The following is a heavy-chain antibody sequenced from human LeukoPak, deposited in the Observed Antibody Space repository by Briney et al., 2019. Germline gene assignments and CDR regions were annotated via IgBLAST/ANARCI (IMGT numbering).Heavy chain of an antibody. J-gene: IGHJ6*03. V-gene: IGHV1-69*13. CDR1: VGTFSSYA. D-gene: IGHD2-15*01. CDR2: IIPIFGTA. Sequence: SLKVSSKPSVGTFSSYAISWVRQAPGQGLEWMGGIIPIFGTANYAQKFQGRVAITADESTSTVYMELSRLRSEDTAVYYCATLSQSDIVVVDYYYYYYMDVWGKGTTVTISS. CDR3: ATLSQSDIVVVDYYYYYYMDV.